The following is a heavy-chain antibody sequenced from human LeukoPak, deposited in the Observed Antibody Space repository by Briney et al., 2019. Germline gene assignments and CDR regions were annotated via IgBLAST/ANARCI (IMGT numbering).Heavy chain of an antibody. CDR3: ARRNSGYDYVLDY. Sequence: TLSLTCPVSGGSISSGGYYWSWIRQHPGKGLEWIGYIYYSGSTYYNPSLKSRVTISVDTSKNQFSLKLSSVTAADTAVYYCARRNSGYDYVLDYWGQGTLVTVSS. V-gene: IGHV4-31*03. CDR2: IYYSGST. CDR1: GGSISSGGYY. D-gene: IGHD5-12*01. J-gene: IGHJ4*02.